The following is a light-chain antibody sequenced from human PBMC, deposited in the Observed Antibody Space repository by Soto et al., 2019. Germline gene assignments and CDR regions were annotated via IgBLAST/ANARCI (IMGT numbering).Light chain of an antibody. V-gene: IGLV2-23*01. Sequence: QSALTQPASVSGSPGQSITISCTGSSSDVANYKFVSWYRQHPGKAPKLMIYGDSERPSGVSNRFSGSNSGNTASLTISGLQAEDEADYYCCSYAGGFVVFGGGTQLTVL. J-gene: IGLJ2*01. CDR1: SSDVANYKF. CDR2: GDS. CDR3: CSYAGGFVV.